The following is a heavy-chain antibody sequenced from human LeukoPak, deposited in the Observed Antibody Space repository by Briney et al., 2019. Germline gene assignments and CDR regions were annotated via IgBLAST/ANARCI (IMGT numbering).Heavy chain of an antibody. D-gene: IGHD3-9*01. CDR1: GFTFDGYA. J-gene: IGHJ4*02. V-gene: IGHV3-43D*04. CDR3: AKGQLYYDIVTGAFDFDD. Sequence: PGGPLRLSCAASGFTFDGYAMHWVRQAPGKGLEWVSLISCDGGSTYYADSVKGRFTISRDNCKSTLYLQMNSLRAEDTALYYCAKGQLYYDIVTGAFDFDDWGQGTLVTVSS. CDR2: ISCDGGST.